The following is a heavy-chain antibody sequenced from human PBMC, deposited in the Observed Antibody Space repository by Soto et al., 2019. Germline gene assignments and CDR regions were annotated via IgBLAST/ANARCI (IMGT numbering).Heavy chain of an antibody. CDR2: IYHSGST. Sequence: SETLSLTCAVSGGSISSGGYSWILIRQPPGKGLEWIGYIYHSGSTYYNPSLKSRVTISVDRSKNQFSLKLSSVTAADTAVYYCARVPGPWGQGTTVTVSS. CDR3: ARVPGP. J-gene: IGHJ6*02. V-gene: IGHV4-30-2*01. CDR1: GGSISSGGYS.